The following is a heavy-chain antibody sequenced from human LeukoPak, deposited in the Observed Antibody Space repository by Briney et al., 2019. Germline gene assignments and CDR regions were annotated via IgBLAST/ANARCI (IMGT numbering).Heavy chain of an antibody. J-gene: IGHJ6*03. Sequence: SETLSLTCTVSGGSISSGSYYWSWIRQPPGKGLEWIGEINHSGSTNYNPSLKSRVTISVDTSKNHFSLKLSSVTAADTAVYYCARQVYYYASGTTYYYYMDVWGNGTTVTISS. CDR2: INHSGST. CDR1: GGSISSGSYY. V-gene: IGHV4-39*01. D-gene: IGHD3-10*01. CDR3: ARQVYYYASGTTYYYYMDV.